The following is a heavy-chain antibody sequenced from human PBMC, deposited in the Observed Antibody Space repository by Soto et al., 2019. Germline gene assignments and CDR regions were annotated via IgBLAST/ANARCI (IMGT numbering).Heavy chain of an antibody. CDR1: GYTFTDYY. J-gene: IGHJ4*03. V-gene: IGHV1-46*01. Sequence: ASVKVSCKASGYTFTDYYIHWVRLAPGQGPECMGRINPSGGSTNYVQKFQGGVTLTRDTSTNTVYMDLTSLRSEDTAVYYCARGSSLAFDYWGPGTTVTVSS. CDR3: ARGSSLAFDY. CDR2: INPSGGST.